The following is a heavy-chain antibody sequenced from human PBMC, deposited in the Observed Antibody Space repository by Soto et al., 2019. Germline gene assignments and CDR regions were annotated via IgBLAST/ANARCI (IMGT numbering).Heavy chain of an antibody. V-gene: IGHV4-59*01. CDR3: TKYRRXXXXXXSFDY. J-gene: IGHJ4*01. CDR1: GGSISGSY. CDR2: IHYSGST. D-gene: IGHD2-2*01. Sequence: PSETLSLTCSVSGGSISGSYGSWIRQTPGKVLEWVGYIHYSGSTNSNSSLKSRVTMSVASANNQFFLQLSAVTAADPXVYFCTKYRRXXXXXXSFDYWGXGALVXXSS.